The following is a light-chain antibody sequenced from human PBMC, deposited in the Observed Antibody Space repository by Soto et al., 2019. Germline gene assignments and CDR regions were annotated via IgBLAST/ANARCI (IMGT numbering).Light chain of an antibody. CDR3: CSYAGSYTLV. CDR2: DVN. CDR1: SSDVGGYHY. V-gene: IGLV2-11*01. Sequence: QSALTQPRSVSGSPGQSVTLSCTGTSSDVGGYHYVSWYQHHRGKAPKIIIYDVNKRPSGVPDRFSGSKSGNTASLTISGLQNEDEADYYCCSYAGSYTLVFGGGTKLTVL. J-gene: IGLJ2*01.